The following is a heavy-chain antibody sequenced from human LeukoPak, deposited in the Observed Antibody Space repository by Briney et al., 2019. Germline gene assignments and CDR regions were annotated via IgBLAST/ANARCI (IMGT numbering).Heavy chain of an antibody. V-gene: IGHV3-30-3*01. J-gene: IGHJ4*02. CDR2: ISFDGNHT. CDR3: VRAKGALTDY. Sequence: GRSQSLSCAASGFTFSNYAINWVRQAPGMALEWVAIISFDGNHTFYADSVKGRFTISRDNSKSTLFLQMNSLRPEDTAVYYCVRAKGALTDYWGEGT. CDR1: GFTFSNYA. D-gene: IGHD1-26*01.